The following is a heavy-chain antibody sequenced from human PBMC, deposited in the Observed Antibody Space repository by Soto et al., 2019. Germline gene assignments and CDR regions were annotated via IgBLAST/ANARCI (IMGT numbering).Heavy chain of an antibody. CDR2: ISAYNGNT. CDR3: ARVGFEQWLVRGFDY. Sequence: ASVKVSCKASGYTFTSYGISWVRQAPGQGLEWMGWISAYNGNTNYAQKLQGRVTMTRNTSISTAYMELSSLRSEDTAVYYCARVGFEQWLVRGFDYWGQGTLVTVSS. D-gene: IGHD6-19*01. J-gene: IGHJ4*02. CDR1: GYTFTSYG. V-gene: IGHV1-18*01.